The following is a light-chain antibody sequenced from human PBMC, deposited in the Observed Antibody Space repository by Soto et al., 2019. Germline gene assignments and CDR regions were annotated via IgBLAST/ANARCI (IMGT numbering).Light chain of an antibody. V-gene: IGKV3-15*01. CDR2: GAS. Sequence: EIVMTQSPATLSVSPGERATLSCRASQSVSSNLAWYQQKPGQAPMLLIYGASTRATGIPARLSGSGSGTEFTLTISSLQSEDFAVYYCQQYYNWPPWTFGQGTKVEIK. J-gene: IGKJ1*01. CDR1: QSVSSN. CDR3: QQYYNWPPWT.